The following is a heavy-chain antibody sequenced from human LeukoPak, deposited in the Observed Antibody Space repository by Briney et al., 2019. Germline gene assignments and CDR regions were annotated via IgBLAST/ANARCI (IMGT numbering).Heavy chain of an antibody. Sequence: SETLSLTCAVYGGSFSGYYWSWIRQPPGKGLEWIGEINHSGSTNYNPSLKSRVTISVDTSKNQFSLKLSSVTAADTAVYYCARLRAGFWCALSYYYYGMDVWGQGTTVTVSS. J-gene: IGHJ6*02. CDR2: INHSGST. CDR3: ARLRAGFWCALSYYYYGMDV. CDR1: GGSFSGYY. V-gene: IGHV4-34*01. D-gene: IGHD3-3*01.